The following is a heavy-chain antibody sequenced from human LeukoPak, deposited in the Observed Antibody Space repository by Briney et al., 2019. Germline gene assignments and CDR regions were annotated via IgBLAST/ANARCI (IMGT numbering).Heavy chain of an antibody. D-gene: IGHD3-16*01. CDR3: TRDQPTVDYDYVWGSSNFFDY. CDR2: IRSKAYGGTT. Sequence: GGSLRLSCTASGFTFGDYAMSWFRQAPGKGLEWVGFIRSKAYGGTTEYAASVKGRFTISRDDSKSIAYLQMNSLKTEDTVVYYCTRDQPTVDYDYVWGSSNFFDYWGQGTLVTVSS. CDR1: GFTFGDYA. V-gene: IGHV3-49*03. J-gene: IGHJ4*02.